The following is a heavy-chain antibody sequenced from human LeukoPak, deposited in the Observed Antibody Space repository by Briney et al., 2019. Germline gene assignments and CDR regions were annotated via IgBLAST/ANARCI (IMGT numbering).Heavy chain of an antibody. V-gene: IGHV3-64D*06. CDR3: AKGYSSGWYNFQH. CDR2: ISSNGGST. CDR1: GFTFSSYA. J-gene: IGHJ1*01. Sequence: PGGSLRLSCSASGFTFSSYAMHWVRQAPGKGLEYVSAISSNGGSTYYADSVKGRFTISRDNSKNTLYLQMSSLRAEDTAVYYCAKGYSSGWYNFQHWGQGTLVTVSS. D-gene: IGHD6-19*01.